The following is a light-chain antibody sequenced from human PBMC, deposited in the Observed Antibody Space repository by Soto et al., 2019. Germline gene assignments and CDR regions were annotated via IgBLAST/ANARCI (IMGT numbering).Light chain of an antibody. J-gene: IGKJ5*01. CDR2: AAS. Sequence: DIQLTQSPSFLSASVGDRVTITCRASQGISSYLAWYQQKPGKAPKLLIYAASTLQSGVPSRFSDSGSGTEFTLTISSLQPEDLATYFCQQFNRYRITFLQGTRLQIK. CDR3: QQFNRYRIT. V-gene: IGKV1-9*01. CDR1: QGISSY.